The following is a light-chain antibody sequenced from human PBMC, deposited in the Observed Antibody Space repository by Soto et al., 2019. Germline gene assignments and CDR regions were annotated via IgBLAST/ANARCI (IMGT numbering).Light chain of an antibody. J-gene: IGKJ5*01. V-gene: IGKV3-20*01. CDR2: GAY. Sequence: IVSTHSPGYLSFSPGARLTLSFRASQSVTTRLAWYQHKPGQAXTLLMSGAYSRASGVTVRFSGSGSGTDFTLTITRLEPEDFAPYYCQQYGGSPITFGLGTRLEIK. CDR1: QSVTTR. CDR3: QQYGGSPIT.